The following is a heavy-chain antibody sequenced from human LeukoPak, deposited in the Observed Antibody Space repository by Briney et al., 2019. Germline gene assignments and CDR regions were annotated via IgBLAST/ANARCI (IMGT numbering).Heavy chain of an antibody. CDR3: ASVRHDPLEYYYYIDV. CDR1: GDSFSRYY. D-gene: IGHD2/OR15-2a*01. J-gene: IGHJ6*03. V-gene: IGHV4-34*01. Sequence: SETLSLTCAVYGDSFSRYYWTWIRQSPGKGLEWLGEINPSGSPDYNPSLKSRATISVDTSQIQFSLRLASVTAAHTAVYYCASVRHDPLEYYYYIDVWGKGTTVTVSS. CDR2: INPSGSP.